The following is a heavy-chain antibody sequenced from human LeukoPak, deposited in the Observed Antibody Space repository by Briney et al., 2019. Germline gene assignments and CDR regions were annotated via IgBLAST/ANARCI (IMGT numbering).Heavy chain of an antibody. CDR2: IIPILGIA. CDR3: AAGGFYDYVWGSKIRLIDY. D-gene: IGHD3-16*01. V-gene: IGHV1-69*04. Sequence: SVKVSCKASGGTFSSYAISWVRQAPGQGLEWMGRIIPILGIANYAQKFQGSVTITANKSTSISQKLLSSPSSEATAVYYCAAGGFYDYVWGSKIRLIDYWGQGTLVSVFS. CDR1: GGTFSSYA. J-gene: IGHJ4*02.